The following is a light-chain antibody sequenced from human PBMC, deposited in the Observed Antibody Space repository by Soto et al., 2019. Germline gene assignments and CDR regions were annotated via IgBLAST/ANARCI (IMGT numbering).Light chain of an antibody. CDR2: AAS. CDR3: QQCGSSPWT. Sequence: EIVLTQSPGTLCLSPGERATLSCRASQSVSSYYLAWYQQKPGQAPRLLIYAASSRATGIPDRFSGGGSGTDFTLTISRLEPEDFAVYYCQQCGSSPWTFGQGTTVDIK. V-gene: IGKV3-20*01. J-gene: IGKJ1*01. CDR1: QSVSSYY.